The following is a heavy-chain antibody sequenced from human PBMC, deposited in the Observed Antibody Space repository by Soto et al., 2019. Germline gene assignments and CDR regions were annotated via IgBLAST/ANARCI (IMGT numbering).Heavy chain of an antibody. Sequence: GGALRLSCAASGFTFSSYGMHWVRQAPGKGLEWVAVISYDGSNKYYADSVKSRFTISRDNSKNTLYLQMNSLRAEDTAVYYCAKDREDIVVVPAGTVHYYYYGMDVWGQGTTVTVSS. CDR3: AKDREDIVVVPAGTVHYYYYGMDV. CDR1: GFTFSSYG. CDR2: ISYDGSNK. V-gene: IGHV3-30*18. D-gene: IGHD2-2*01. J-gene: IGHJ6*02.